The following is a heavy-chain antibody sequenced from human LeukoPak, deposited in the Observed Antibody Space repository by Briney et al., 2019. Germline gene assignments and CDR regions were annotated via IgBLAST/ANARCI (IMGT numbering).Heavy chain of an antibody. D-gene: IGHD3-10*01. CDR2: ISGSGGST. CDR1: GFTFSSYA. J-gene: IGHJ5*02. Sequence: PGGSLRLSCAASGFTFSSYAMSWVRQAPGKGLEWVSAISGSGGSTYYADSVKGRFTISRDNSKNTLYLQMNSLRAEDTAVYYCARGGVNYKIAGPWGQGALVTVSS. V-gene: IGHV3-23*01. CDR3: ARGGVNYKIAGP.